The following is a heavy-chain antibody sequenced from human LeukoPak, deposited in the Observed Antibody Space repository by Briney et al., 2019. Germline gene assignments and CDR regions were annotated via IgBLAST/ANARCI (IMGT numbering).Heavy chain of an antibody. V-gene: IGHV4-34*01. CDR2: INHSGST. CDR1: GGSFSVYY. CDR3: ASFGVVTRYYFDY. D-gene: IGHD3-3*01. J-gene: IGHJ4*02. Sequence: PSETLSLTCAVYGGSFSVYYWSWIRQPPGKGLEWIGEINHSGSTNYNPSLKSRVTTSVDTSKNQFSLKLSSVTAADTAVYYCASFGVVTRYYFDYWGQGTLVTVSS.